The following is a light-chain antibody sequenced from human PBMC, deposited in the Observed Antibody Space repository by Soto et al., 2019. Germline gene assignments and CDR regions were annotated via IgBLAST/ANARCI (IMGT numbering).Light chain of an antibody. Sequence: DIQMTQSPSSLSASVGDSVTITCRPSQSISRYLNWYQQKPGKAPNLLIYVASSLQSEVPSRFSGSGSGTDFTLTITSLQPEDFATYYCQQSYGTPITFGQGTRLEIK. CDR1: QSISRY. CDR2: VAS. J-gene: IGKJ5*01. V-gene: IGKV1-39*01. CDR3: QQSYGTPIT.